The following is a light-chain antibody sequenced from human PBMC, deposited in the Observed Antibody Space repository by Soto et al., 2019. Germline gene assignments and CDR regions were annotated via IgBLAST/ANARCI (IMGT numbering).Light chain of an antibody. Sequence: QSVLTQPRSVSGSPGQSVTISCTGTNSDVGGYNLISWYQQLPGKAPKLIISGVSHRPSGVPDRFSGSKSGNTASLTISGLQAYGGGEYQCFSYTARDHWVFGGGTQLTVL. CDR1: NSDVGGYNL. CDR3: FSYTARDHWV. J-gene: IGLJ3*02. V-gene: IGLV2-11*01. CDR2: GVS.